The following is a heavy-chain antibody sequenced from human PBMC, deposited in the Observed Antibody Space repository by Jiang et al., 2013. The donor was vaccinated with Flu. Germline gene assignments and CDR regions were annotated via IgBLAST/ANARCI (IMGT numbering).Heavy chain of an antibody. D-gene: IGHD6-19*01. J-gene: IGHJ5*02. V-gene: IGHV3-33*01. CDR1: GFTFSSYG. CDR3: ARGNNGWQQNWFDP. CDR2: IWYDGSNK. Sequence: VQLLESGGGVVQPGRSLRLSCAASGFTFSSYGMHWVRQAPGKGLEWVAVIWYDGSNKYYADSVKGRFTISRDNSKNTLYLQMNSLRAEDTAVYYCARGNNGWQQNWFDPWGQGTLVTVSS.